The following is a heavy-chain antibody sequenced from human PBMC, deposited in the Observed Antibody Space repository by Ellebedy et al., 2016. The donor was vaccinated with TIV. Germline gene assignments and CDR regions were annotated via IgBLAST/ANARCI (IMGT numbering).Heavy chain of an antibody. V-gene: IGHV3-21*01. CDR3: ATSTIAAAPNYFDY. Sequence: GESLKISCAASGFTFSSYTMNWVRQAPGKGLEWVSSIGTRSPYIYYADSVKGRFTISRDNAKNSLYLQMNSLRAEDTAVNFCATSTIAAAPNYFDYWGQGVLVTVSS. J-gene: IGHJ4*02. D-gene: IGHD6-13*01. CDR1: GFTFSSYT. CDR2: IGTRSPYI.